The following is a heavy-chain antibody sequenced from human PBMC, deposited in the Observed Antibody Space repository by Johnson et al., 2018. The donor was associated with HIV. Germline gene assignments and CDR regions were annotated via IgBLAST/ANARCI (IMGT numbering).Heavy chain of an antibody. Sequence: QVQLVESGGGVVQPGGSLRLSCAASGFIFSSYGMYWVRQAPGKGLEWVAFIWYDGSRNYYPDSVKGRFTISRVNSKNMLYLQMNSLRAEDTAVYYCARLYYYDSSGYYVGAFDIWGQGTMVTVSS. D-gene: IGHD3-22*01. V-gene: IGHV3-30*02. CDR3: ARLYYYDSSGYYVGAFDI. CDR2: IWYDGSRN. J-gene: IGHJ3*02. CDR1: GFIFSSYG.